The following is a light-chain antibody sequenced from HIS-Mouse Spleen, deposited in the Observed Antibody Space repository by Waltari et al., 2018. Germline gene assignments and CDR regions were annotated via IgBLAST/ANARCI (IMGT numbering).Light chain of an antibody. Sequence: SYELTQPPSVSVSPGQTARIPCSGDALPKKHAYWYQQKAGQAPVLVLYEDRKRPSGIPERFSGSSSGTMATLTISGAQVEDEADYYCYSTDSSGNHRVFGGGTKLTVL. CDR3: YSTDSSGNHRV. J-gene: IGLJ2*01. V-gene: IGLV3-10*01. CDR2: EDR. CDR1: ALPKKH.